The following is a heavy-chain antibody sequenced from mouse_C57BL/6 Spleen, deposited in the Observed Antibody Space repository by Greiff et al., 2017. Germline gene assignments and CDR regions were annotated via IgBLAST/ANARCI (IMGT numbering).Heavy chain of an antibody. J-gene: IGHJ2*01. Sequence: VQLQQPGAELVKPGASVKLSCKASGYTFTSYWMHWVKQRPGQGLEWIGMIHPNSGSTNYNEKFKSKATLTVDKSSSTAYMQLSRLTSEDSAVYYCARTAQAPFDYWGQGTTLTVSS. CDR1: GYTFTSYW. CDR3: ARTAQAPFDY. CDR2: IHPNSGST. D-gene: IGHD3-2*02. V-gene: IGHV1-64*01.